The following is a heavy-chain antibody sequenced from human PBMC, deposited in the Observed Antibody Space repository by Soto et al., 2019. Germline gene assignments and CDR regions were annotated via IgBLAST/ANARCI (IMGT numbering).Heavy chain of an antibody. D-gene: IGHD3-3*01. J-gene: IGHJ3*02. V-gene: IGHV1-3*01. Sequence: QVQLVQSGAEVKKPGASVKVSCKASGYTFTSYAMHWVRQAPGQRLAWMGWINAGNGNTKHSQKFQSRVTINRETSASTAYMELSSLRSEDTAVYYCAGVFSYDCWSNDAFDIWCQGRMVTVSS. CDR2: INAGNGNT. CDR1: GYTFTSYA. CDR3: AGVFSYDCWSNDAFDI.